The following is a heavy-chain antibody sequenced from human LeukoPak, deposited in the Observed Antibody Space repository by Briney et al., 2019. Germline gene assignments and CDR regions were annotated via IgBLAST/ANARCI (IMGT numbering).Heavy chain of an antibody. V-gene: IGHV3-15*01. CDR3: TTDLLVRGVSAFDI. Sequence: GGSLRLSCAASGFTFSSYSMNWVRQAPGKGLEWVGRIKSKTDGGTTDYAAPVKGRFTITRDDSKNTLYLQMNSLKTEDTAVYYCTTDLLVRGVSAFDIWGQGTMVTVSS. CDR2: IKSKTDGGTT. J-gene: IGHJ3*02. D-gene: IGHD3-10*01. CDR1: GFTFSSYS.